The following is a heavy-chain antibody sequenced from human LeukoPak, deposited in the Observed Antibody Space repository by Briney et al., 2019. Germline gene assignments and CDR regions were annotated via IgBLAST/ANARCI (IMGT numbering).Heavy chain of an antibody. V-gene: IGHV3-64*01. CDR2: ISSTGGRT. J-gene: IGHJ6*02. Sequence: PGGSLRLSCAASGFTFSNYAMHWVRQAPGKGLEYVSAISSTGGRTYYANSVKGRFTISRDNSKNTLYLQMGNLRAEDMAVYYCASWLRAADSIYGMDVWGQGTTVTVSS. CDR1: GFTFSNYA. CDR3: ASWLRAADSIYGMDV. D-gene: IGHD5-12*01.